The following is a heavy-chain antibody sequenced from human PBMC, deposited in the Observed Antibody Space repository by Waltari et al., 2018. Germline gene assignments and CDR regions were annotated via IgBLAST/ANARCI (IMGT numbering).Heavy chain of an antibody. CDR3: ATYIGASIGTAAFDV. CDR1: GGSITSNRHY. Sequence: QLHLQESGPGLVKPSDTLSVTCSVSGGSITSNRHYWAWIRQPPRKGLEWTATISYSGATYNNPSLKSRVTISVDTSKNQFSLKLSSVTAADTAVYYCATYIGASIGTAAFDVWGQGTMVTVSS. V-gene: IGHV4-39*01. D-gene: IGHD3-16*01. J-gene: IGHJ3*01. CDR2: ISYSGAT.